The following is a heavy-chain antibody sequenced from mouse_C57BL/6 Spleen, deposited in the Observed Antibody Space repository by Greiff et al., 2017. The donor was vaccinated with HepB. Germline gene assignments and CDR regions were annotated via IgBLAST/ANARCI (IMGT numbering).Heavy chain of an antibody. J-gene: IGHJ4*01. CDR3: ASPYGSSYDYAMDY. D-gene: IGHD1-1*01. CDR2: ISSGSSTI. Sequence: EVKLMESGGGLVKPGGSLKLSCAASGFTFSDYGMHWVRQAPEKGLEWVAYISSGSSTIYYADTVKGRFTISRDNAKNTLFLQMTSLRSEDTAMYYCASPYGSSYDYAMDYWGQGTSVTVSS. CDR1: GFTFSDYG. V-gene: IGHV5-17*01.